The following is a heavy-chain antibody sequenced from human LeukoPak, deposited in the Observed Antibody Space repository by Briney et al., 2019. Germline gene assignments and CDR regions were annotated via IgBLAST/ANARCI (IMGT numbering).Heavy chain of an antibody. V-gene: IGHV4-59*01. D-gene: IGHD3-22*01. CDR3: ARDPPYDSSGSNDAFDI. Sequence: PSETLSLTCTVSGGSISSYYWSWIRQPPGKGLEWIGYIYYRGSTNYNPSLKSRVTISVDTSKNQFSLKLSSVTAADTAVYYCARDPPYDSSGSNDAFDIWGQGTMVTVSS. CDR2: IYYRGST. CDR1: GGSISSYY. J-gene: IGHJ3*02.